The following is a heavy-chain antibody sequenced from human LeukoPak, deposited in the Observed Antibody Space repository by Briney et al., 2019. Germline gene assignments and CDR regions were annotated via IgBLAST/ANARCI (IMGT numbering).Heavy chain of an antibody. Sequence: PGGSLRLSCAASGFTFSSYSMNLVRQAPGKGLEWVSSISSSSSYIYYADSVKGRFTISRDNAKNSLYLQMNSLRAEDTAVYYCARVSSGYSSGWSMGYWGQGTLVTVSS. CDR1: GFTFSSYS. V-gene: IGHV3-21*01. CDR2: ISSSSSYI. CDR3: ARVSSGYSSGWSMGY. J-gene: IGHJ4*02. D-gene: IGHD6-19*01.